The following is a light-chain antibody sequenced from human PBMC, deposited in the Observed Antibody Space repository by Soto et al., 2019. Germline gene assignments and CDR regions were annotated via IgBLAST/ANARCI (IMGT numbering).Light chain of an antibody. CDR3: CSYAGRYTYV. V-gene: IGLV2-11*01. CDR2: DVS. Sequence: QSVLTQPRSVSGSPGQSVTISCTGASSDVGGYNYVSWYQQHPGTAPKLMIYDVSKRPSGVPDRFSGSKSGNTASLTISGLQTEDEADYYCCSYAGRYTYVFGTGTKLTVL. J-gene: IGLJ1*01. CDR1: SSDVGGYNY.